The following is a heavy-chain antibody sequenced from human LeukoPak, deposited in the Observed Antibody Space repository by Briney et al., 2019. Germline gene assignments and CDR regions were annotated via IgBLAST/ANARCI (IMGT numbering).Heavy chain of an antibody. J-gene: IGHJ5*02. CDR2: ISSSSSYI. CDR1: GFTFSSYS. Sequence: GGSLRLSCAASGFTFSSYSMNWVRQAPGKGLEWVSSISSSSSYIYYADSVKGRFTISRDNAKNSLYLQMNSLRAEDTAVYYCARDLPAAADWFDPWGQGTLVTVSS. D-gene: IGHD6-13*01. V-gene: IGHV3-21*01. CDR3: ARDLPAAADWFDP.